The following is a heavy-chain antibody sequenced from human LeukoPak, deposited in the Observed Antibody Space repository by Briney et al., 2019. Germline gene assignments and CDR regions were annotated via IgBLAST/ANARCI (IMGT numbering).Heavy chain of an antibody. J-gene: IGHJ4*02. V-gene: IGHV3-30*18. D-gene: IGHD3-22*01. CDR3: AKDRRLNYYDSSGPSYYFDY. Sequence: GGSLRLSCAASGFTFSSYGMHWVRQAPGKGLEWVAVISYDGSNKYYADPVKGRFTISRDNSKNTLYLQMNSLRAEDTAVYYCAKDRRLNYYDSSGPSYYFDYWGQGTLVTVSS. CDR1: GFTFSSYG. CDR2: ISYDGSNK.